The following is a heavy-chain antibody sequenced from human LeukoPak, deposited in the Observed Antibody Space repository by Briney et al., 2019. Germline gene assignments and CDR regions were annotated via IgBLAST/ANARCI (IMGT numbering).Heavy chain of an antibody. Sequence: GASVKVSCKASGGTFSSYAISWVRQAPGQGLEWMGGIIPIFGTANYAQKFQGRVTITADESTSTAYIELSILRSEDTAVYYCARIVPICSSTSCYDVWGKGTTVTVSS. V-gene: IGHV1-69*13. CDR3: ARIVPICSSTSCYDV. CDR1: GGTFSSYA. J-gene: IGHJ6*04. CDR2: IIPIFGTA. D-gene: IGHD2-2*01.